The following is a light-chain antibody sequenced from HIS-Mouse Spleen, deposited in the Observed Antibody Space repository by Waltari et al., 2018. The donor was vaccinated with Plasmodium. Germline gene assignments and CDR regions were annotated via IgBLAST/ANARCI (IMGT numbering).Light chain of an antibody. V-gene: IGLV3-1*01. Sequence: SYELTQPPSVSVSPGQPASITCPGDKLGYTYACWYQQKPGQSPLLVIYQDSKRPSGIPERFSGSNSGNTATLTISGTQAMDEADYYCQAWDSSTVVFGGGTKLTVL. CDR3: QAWDSSTVV. J-gene: IGLJ2*01. CDR1: KLGYTY. CDR2: QDS.